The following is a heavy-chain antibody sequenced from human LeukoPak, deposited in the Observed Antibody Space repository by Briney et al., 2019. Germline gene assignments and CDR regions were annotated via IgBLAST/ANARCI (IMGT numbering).Heavy chain of an antibody. V-gene: IGHV4-39*01. D-gene: IGHD1-14*01. CDR2: IYYSGST. J-gene: IGHJ4*02. CDR1: GGSISSSSYY. Sequence: ASETLSLTCTVSGGSISSSSYYWGWIRQPPGKGLEWIGSIYYSGSTYYNPSLKSRVTISVDTSKNQFSLKLSSVTAADTAVYYCARWEAGEPYYFDYWGQGTLVTVSS. CDR3: ARWEAGEPYYFDY.